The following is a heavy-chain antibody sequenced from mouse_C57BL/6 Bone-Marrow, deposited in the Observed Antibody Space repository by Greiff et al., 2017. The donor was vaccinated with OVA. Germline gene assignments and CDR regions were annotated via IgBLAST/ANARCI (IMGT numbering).Heavy chain of an antibody. V-gene: IGHV1-19*01. D-gene: IGHD2-3*01. J-gene: IGHJ4*01. CDR2: INPYHGGT. Sequence: EVKLQESGPVLVKPGASVKMSCKASGYTFTDYYMNWVKQSHGKSLEWIGVINPYHGGTSYNQKSKGKATLTVDKYSSTAYMELKSLTSEDSAVYCCARRWLLRAMDYWGQGTSVTVSA. CDR3: ARRWLLRAMDY. CDR1: GYTFTDYY.